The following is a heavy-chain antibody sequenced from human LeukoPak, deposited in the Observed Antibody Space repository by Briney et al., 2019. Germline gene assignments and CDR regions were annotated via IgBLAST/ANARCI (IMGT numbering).Heavy chain of an antibody. V-gene: IGHV3-23*01. CDR1: GFTFSSYA. CDR2: ISGSGGST. J-gene: IGHJ6*03. Sequence: GGSLRLSCAASGFTFSSYAMSWVRQAPGKGLEWVSAISGSGGSTYYADSVKGRFTISRDNSRNTLYLQMNSLRAEDTAVYYCAKVDSNEYYYMDVWGKGTTVTVSS. D-gene: IGHD6-13*01. CDR3: AKVDSNEYYYMDV.